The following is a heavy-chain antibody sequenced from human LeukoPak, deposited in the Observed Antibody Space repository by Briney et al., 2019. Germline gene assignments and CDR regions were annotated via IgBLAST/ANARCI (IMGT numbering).Heavy chain of an antibody. D-gene: IGHD6-19*01. CDR2: IYYSGST. J-gene: IGHJ4*02. Sequence: SETLSLTCTVSGASLNSGGYYWNWIRQPPGKEPEWIGYIYYSGSTNYNPSLKSRVTISVDTSKNHFSLKLSSVTAADTAVYYCARTLLAVAGTSAYYFDYWGQGTLVTVSS. CDR1: GASLNSGGYY. V-gene: IGHV4-61*03. CDR3: ARTLLAVAGTSAYYFDY.